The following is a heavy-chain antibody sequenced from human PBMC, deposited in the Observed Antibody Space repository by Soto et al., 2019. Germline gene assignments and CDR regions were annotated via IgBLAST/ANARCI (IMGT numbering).Heavy chain of an antibody. CDR3: ARFDTFGGTSSPNAVDI. Sequence: QVQLQEPGPGLVKHSETLSLTCTVSGGSISNYYWNWIRQPDGKGLEWIGRIYSSGTTIYNATLESRVTMSLDTSKNQFALKLSSVTAADTAVYFCARFDTFGGTSSPNAVDIWGQGTMVHVSS. D-gene: IGHD3-16*01. J-gene: IGHJ3*02. V-gene: IGHV4-4*07. CDR1: GGSISNYY. CDR2: IYSSGTT.